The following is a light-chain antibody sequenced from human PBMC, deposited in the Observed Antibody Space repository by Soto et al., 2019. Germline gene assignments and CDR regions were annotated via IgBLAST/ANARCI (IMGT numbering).Light chain of an antibody. Sequence: QSALIQPASVSGSPGQSITISCTGTSSDVGGYNYVSWYQQHPGKVPKVMIFEVSNRPSGISHRFSGSKSGNTASLTISGLQAEDEADYYCSSYTTSGTLLFGGGTKL. CDR2: EVS. CDR3: SSYTTSGTLL. CDR1: SSDVGGYNY. V-gene: IGLV2-14*01. J-gene: IGLJ2*01.